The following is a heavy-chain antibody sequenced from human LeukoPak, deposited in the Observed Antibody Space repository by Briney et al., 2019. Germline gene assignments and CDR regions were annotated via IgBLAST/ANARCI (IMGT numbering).Heavy chain of an antibody. Sequence: PSETLSLTCAVSGGSFSGYYWNWIRQSPGKGLEWIGEINHSGSTHYNPSLKSRVTISVDTSQKQFSLKLSSVTAADTAVYYCARGGWNKFDYWGQGTLVTVSS. CDR1: GGSFSGYY. V-gene: IGHV4-34*01. CDR3: ARGGWNKFDY. CDR2: INHSGST. D-gene: IGHD1-1*01. J-gene: IGHJ4*02.